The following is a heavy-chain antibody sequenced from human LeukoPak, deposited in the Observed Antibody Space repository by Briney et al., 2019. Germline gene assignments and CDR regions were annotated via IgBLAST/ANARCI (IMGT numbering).Heavy chain of an antibody. CDR1: GGSISSGDYY. V-gene: IGHV4-30-4*01. D-gene: IGHD1-26*01. CDR3: ARDHFSGPRELPDAFDI. Sequence: SGTLSLTCTISGGSISSGDYYWSWIRQPPGKGLEWIGYIYYSGSTYYNPSLKSRVTISVDTSKNQFSLKLSSVTAADTAVYYCARDHFSGPRELPDAFDIWGRGTMVTVSS. J-gene: IGHJ3*02. CDR2: IYYSGST.